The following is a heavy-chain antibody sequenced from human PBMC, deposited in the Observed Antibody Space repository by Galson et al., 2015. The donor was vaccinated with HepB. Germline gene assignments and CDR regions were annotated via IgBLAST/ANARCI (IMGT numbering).Heavy chain of an antibody. CDR3: ARLDFYCRGDYGLYFDY. V-gene: IGHV3-7*01. CDR1: GFTFNNYW. Sequence: SLRLSCAASGFTFNNYWMSWVRQAPGKELEWVANIKHDGSEKYYLYSVKGRFTISRDNAKNSLYLQMNSLRAEDTAIYYCARLDFYCRGDYGLYFDYWGQGTLVTVSS. CDR2: IKHDGSEK. J-gene: IGHJ4*02. D-gene: IGHD2-21*01.